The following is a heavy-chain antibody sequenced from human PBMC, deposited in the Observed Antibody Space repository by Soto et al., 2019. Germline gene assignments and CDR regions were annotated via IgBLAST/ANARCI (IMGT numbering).Heavy chain of an antibody. J-gene: IGHJ4*02. CDR1: GFTFSSFP. CDR3: TKRGYCSGGICYAFDY. CDR2: VSSSGVVT. D-gene: IGHD2-15*01. V-gene: IGHV3-23*01. Sequence: GGSLRLSCAVSGFTFSSFPMSWVRQAPGKGLEWVSSVSSSGVVTHYADSVKGRFTISRDNSKNTVYLQMNSLRAEDTALYYCTKRGYCSGGICYAFDYWGQGTPVTVSS.